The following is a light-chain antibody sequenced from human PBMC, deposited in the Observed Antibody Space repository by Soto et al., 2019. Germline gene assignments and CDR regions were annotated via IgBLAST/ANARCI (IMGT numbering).Light chain of an antibody. J-gene: IGLJ1*01. CDR2: NNN. CDR1: SSKIETNA. V-gene: IGLV1-44*01. Sequence: QSALTQPPSASGTPGQRVTISCSGGSSKIETNAFNWSKQLPGTAPKLLIYNNNKRPSGVPNRFSGSKSGTSASLAISGLQSEDEADYYCAAWDDSLNGYVFGTGTKVTVL. CDR3: AAWDDSLNGYV.